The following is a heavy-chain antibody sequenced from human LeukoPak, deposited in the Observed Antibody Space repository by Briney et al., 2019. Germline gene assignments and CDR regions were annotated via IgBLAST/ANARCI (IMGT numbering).Heavy chain of an antibody. Sequence: GASVKVSCKASGGTFSSYAISWVRQAPGQGLEWMGGIIPIFGTANYAQKFQGRVTITADESTSTAYMELSSLRSEDTAVYYCATPTDYYDSSGPVYAFDIWGQGTMVTVSS. CDR3: ATPTDYYDSSGPVYAFDI. CDR1: GGTFSSYA. V-gene: IGHV1-69*13. J-gene: IGHJ3*02. D-gene: IGHD3-22*01. CDR2: IIPIFGTA.